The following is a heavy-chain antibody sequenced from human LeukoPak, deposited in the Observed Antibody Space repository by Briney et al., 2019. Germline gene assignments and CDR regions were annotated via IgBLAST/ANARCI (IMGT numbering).Heavy chain of an antibody. Sequence: GGSLRLSRAASGFTFSSYAMTWVRQAPGKGLEWVSAVSTSGGSTYYADSVKGRFTVSRDNSKNTLFLQMNSLRAGDTAVYYCAKQGDFGDYYFDSWGQGTLVTVSS. D-gene: IGHD4-17*01. CDR3: AKQGDFGDYYFDS. CDR1: GFTFSSYA. V-gene: IGHV3-23*01. J-gene: IGHJ4*02. CDR2: VSTSGGST.